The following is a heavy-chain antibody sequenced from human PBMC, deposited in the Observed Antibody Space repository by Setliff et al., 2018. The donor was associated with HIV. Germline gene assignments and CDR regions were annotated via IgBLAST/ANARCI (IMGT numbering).Heavy chain of an antibody. CDR2: IYPSGSA. Sequence: SETLSLTCSVSGASLSAFYWSWIRQPPGKGLEWIGSIYPSGSAFYNPSLKSPVTMSVDTSRNQFSLKLSSVTAADTAMYYCARAKGYCNDDGCFSNFDYWGQGTLVTVSS. V-gene: IGHV4-4*08. D-gene: IGHD2-15*01. CDR1: GASLSAFY. J-gene: IGHJ4*02. CDR3: ARAKGYCNDDGCFSNFDY.